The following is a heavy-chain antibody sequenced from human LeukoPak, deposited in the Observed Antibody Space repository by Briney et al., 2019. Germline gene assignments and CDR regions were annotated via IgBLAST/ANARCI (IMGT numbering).Heavy chain of an antibody. CDR2: ISYDGHNK. D-gene: IGHD3-10*01. J-gene: IGHJ6*02. Sequence: GGSLRLSCAASGFTFSSYGIHWVRQAPGKGLEWVAVISYDGHNKYYADYVKGRFTISGGNSKNTLYLQMNILRADDTAVYYCAKDLYYFGSGSFYYYYGLDVWGQGTTVTVSS. V-gene: IGHV3-30*18. CDR3: AKDLYYFGSGSFYYYYGLDV. CDR1: GFTFSSYG.